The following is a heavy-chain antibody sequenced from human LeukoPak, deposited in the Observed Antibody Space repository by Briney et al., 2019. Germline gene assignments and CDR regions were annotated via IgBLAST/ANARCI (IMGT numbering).Heavy chain of an antibody. CDR3: AKGRDRNGNYFADDY. Sequence: SETLSLTCAVSGGSISSCFWSWLRQPAGKGLEWIGRVCTSGKTSYNPALKSRVTMSVDTSTNQFSLRLSSVTAADTAVYYCAKGRDRNGNYFADDYWGQGTLVTVSS. D-gene: IGHD4-17*01. J-gene: IGHJ4*02. CDR2: VCTSGKT. V-gene: IGHV4-4*07. CDR1: GGSISSCF.